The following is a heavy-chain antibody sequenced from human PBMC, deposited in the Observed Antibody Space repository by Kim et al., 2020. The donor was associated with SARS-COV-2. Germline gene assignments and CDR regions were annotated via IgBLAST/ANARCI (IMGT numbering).Heavy chain of an antibody. CDR1: GFTFSNAW. CDR2: IKSKTDGGTT. V-gene: IGHV3-15*01. J-gene: IGHJ3*02. D-gene: IGHD1-26*01. CDR3: TTWELLQSSDAFDI. Sequence: GGSLRLSCAASGFTFSNAWMSWVRQAPGKGLEWVGRIKSKTDGGTTDYAAPVKGRFTISRDDSKNTLYLQMNSLKTEDTAVYYCTTWELLQSSDAFDIWGQGTMVTVSS.